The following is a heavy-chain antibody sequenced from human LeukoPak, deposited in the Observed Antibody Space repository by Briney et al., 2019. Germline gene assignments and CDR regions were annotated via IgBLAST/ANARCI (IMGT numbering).Heavy chain of an antibody. Sequence: PSETLSLTCTVSGGSVSSGGYYWSWIRQPPGKGLEWIGYIYHSGSTFYNPSLKSRVTISVDRSKNQFSLKLSSVTAADTAVYYCASIPSYYFDYWGQGTLVTVSS. V-gene: IGHV4-30-2*01. D-gene: IGHD6-6*01. CDR3: ASIPSYYFDY. CDR1: GGSVSSGGYY. J-gene: IGHJ4*02. CDR2: IYHSGST.